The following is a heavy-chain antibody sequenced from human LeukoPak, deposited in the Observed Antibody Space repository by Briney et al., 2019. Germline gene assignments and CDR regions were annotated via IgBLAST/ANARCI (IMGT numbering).Heavy chain of an antibody. CDR2: FDPEDGET. CDR1: GCTLTELS. V-gene: IGHV1-24*01. CDR3: ARRRTGAMDV. Sequence: ASVKVSCKVSGCTLTELSMHWVRQAPGKGLEWMGGFDPEDGETIYAQKLQGRVTMTTDTSTSTAYMELRSLRSDDTAVYYCARRRTGAMDVWGKGTTVTVSS. D-gene: IGHD3-10*01. J-gene: IGHJ6*03.